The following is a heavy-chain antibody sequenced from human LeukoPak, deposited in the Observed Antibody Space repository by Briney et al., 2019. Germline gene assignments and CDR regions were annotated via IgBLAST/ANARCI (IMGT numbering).Heavy chain of an antibody. Sequence: PGGSLRLSCAASGFTFSSYGMHWVRQAPGKGLEWVAVIWYDGSNKYYADSVKGRFTISRDNSKNTLYLQMNSLRAEDTAVYYCARRSGSSSYWFDPWGQGTLVTVSS. CDR3: ARRSGSSSYWFDP. D-gene: IGHD6-13*01. CDR1: GFTFSSYG. V-gene: IGHV3-33*01. CDR2: IWYDGSNK. J-gene: IGHJ5*02.